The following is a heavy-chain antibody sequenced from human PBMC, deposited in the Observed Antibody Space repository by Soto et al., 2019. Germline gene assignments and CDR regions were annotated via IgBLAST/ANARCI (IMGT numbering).Heavy chain of an antibody. CDR3: ARIGVSSGHESPDFDS. CDR1: GYTFNFYG. J-gene: IGHJ4*02. CDR2: ISGFNGNA. V-gene: IGHV1-18*01. Sequence: ASVKVSCKASGYTFNFYGITWVRQAPGQGLEWMGWISGFNGNANYAADLQGRVTMTTDTSTSTAYMELRGLRSDDTAVYYCARIGVSSGHESPDFDSWGQGTLVTVSS. D-gene: IGHD3-16*01.